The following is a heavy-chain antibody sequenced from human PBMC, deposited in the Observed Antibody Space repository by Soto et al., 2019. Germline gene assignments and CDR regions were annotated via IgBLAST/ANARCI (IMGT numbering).Heavy chain of an antibody. CDR3: ARAQTSIAVAGHYYYGMDV. CDR2: ISYDGSNK. V-gene: IGHV3-30-3*01. D-gene: IGHD6-19*01. J-gene: IGHJ6*02. Sequence: GGSLRLSCAASGFTFSSYAMHWVRQAPGQGLEWVAVISYDGSNKYYADSVKGRFTISTDNSKNTLYLQMNSLRAEDTAVYYCARAQTSIAVAGHYYYGMDVWGQGTMVTVSS. CDR1: GFTFSSYA.